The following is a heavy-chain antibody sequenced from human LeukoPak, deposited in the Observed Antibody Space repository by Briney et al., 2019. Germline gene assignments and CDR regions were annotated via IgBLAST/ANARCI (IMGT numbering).Heavy chain of an antibody. V-gene: IGHV1-2*02. Sequence: GASVKVSCKASGYTFTGYYMHWVRQAPGQGLEWMGWINPNSGGTNYAQKFQGRVTMTRDTSISTAYMELSRLRSDDTAVYYCARDRSGYSYGYYFDYWGQGTLVTVSS. J-gene: IGHJ4*02. CDR1: GYTFTGYY. CDR3: ARDRSGYSYGYYFDY. D-gene: IGHD5-18*01. CDR2: INPNSGGT.